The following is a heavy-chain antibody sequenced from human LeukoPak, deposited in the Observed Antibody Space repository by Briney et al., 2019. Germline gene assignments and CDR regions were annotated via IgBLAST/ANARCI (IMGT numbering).Heavy chain of an antibody. D-gene: IGHD3-10*01. V-gene: IGHV3-53*01. CDR2: IYSGGST. J-gene: IGHJ4*02. Sequence: GGSLRLSCAASGFTVSSNYMSWVRQAPGKGLEWVSVIYSGGSTYYADSVKGRFTISRDNSKNTLYLQMNSLRAEDTAVYYCATFWLPMVRGVGTYFDYWGQGTLVTVSS. CDR1: GFTVSSNY. CDR3: ATFWLPMVRGVGTYFDY.